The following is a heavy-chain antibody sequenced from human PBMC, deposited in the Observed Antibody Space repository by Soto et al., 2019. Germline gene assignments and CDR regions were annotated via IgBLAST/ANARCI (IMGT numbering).Heavy chain of an antibody. V-gene: IGHV3-23*01. D-gene: IGHD3-10*01. CDR3: AKERNYGSGSYSGNFDY. CDR2: ISGSGGST. CDR1: GFTFSSYA. J-gene: IGHJ4*02. Sequence: EVQLLESGGGLVQPGGSLRLSCAASGFTFSSYAMSWVRQAPGKGLEWVSAISGSGGSTYYADSVKGRFTISRDNSKNTLYLQMNSLRAEDTAVYYCAKERNYGSGSYSGNFDYWGQGTLVTVSS.